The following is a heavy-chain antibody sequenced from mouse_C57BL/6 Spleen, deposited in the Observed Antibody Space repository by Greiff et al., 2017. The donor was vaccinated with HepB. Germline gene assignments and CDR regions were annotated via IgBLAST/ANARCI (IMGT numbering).Heavy chain of an antibody. CDR3: ARALTTVAARGFAY. CDR1: GYAFTNYL. CDR2: INPGSGGT. D-gene: IGHD1-1*01. J-gene: IGHJ3*01. Sequence: QVQLQQSGAELVRPGTSVKVSCKASGYAFTNYLIEWVKQRPGQGLEWIGVINPGSGGTNYNEKFKGKATLTADKSSSTAYMQLSSLTSEDSAVYFCARALTTVAARGFAYWGQGTLVTVSA. V-gene: IGHV1-54*01.